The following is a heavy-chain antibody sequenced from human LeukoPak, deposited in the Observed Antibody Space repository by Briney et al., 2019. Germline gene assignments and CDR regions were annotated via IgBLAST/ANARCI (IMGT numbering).Heavy chain of an antibody. Sequence: ASVKVSCEASGYTFTSYGISWVRQAPGQGLEWMGWISAYNGNTNYAHNLQGRVTITRDTSKNTVYLELRSLRAEDTAVYYCARVIRGPFDYWGQGTLVTVSS. V-gene: IGHV1-18*01. CDR2: ISAYNGNT. CDR3: ARVIRGPFDY. J-gene: IGHJ4*02. D-gene: IGHD3-10*01. CDR1: GYTFTSYG.